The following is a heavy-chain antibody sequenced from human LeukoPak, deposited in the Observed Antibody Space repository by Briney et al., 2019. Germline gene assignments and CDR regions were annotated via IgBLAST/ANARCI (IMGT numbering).Heavy chain of an antibody. D-gene: IGHD3-22*01. CDR3: AKVDPLKSPYYYDSSGLGAFDI. J-gene: IGHJ3*02. CDR1: GFTFSSYG. CDR2: IRYDGSNK. V-gene: IGHV3-30*02. Sequence: GGSLRLSCAASGFTFSSYGMHWVRQAPGKGLEWVAFIRYDGSNKYYADSVKGRFTISRDNSKNTLYLQMNSLRAEDTAVYYCAKVDPLKSPYYYDSSGLGAFDIWGQGTMVTVSS.